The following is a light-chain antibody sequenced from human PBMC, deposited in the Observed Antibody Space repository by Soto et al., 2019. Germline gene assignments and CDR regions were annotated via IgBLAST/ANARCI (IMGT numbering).Light chain of an antibody. J-gene: IGKJ3*01. CDR3: QQYNNLRPT. CDR2: DAS. CDR1: QDISSY. Sequence: DIQMTQSPSSLSASVGDRVTITCQASQDISSYLNWYQQKPGKAPKLLIYDASNLETGVPSRFSGSGAGTDFTLTISSLQPEDIATYYCQQYNNLRPTFGPGTKVDIK. V-gene: IGKV1-33*01.